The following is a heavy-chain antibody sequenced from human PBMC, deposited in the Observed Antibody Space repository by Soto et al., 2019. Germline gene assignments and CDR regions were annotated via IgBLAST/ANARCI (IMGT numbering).Heavy chain of an antibody. J-gene: IGHJ4*02. CDR3: ARDEYGDFFDY. D-gene: IGHD4-17*01. CDR2: ISSLSNHI. CDR1: GLSFSSYS. V-gene: IGHV3-21*01. Sequence: EVQLVESGGGLVKPGGSLRLSCAASGLSFSSYSMNWARQAPGRGLEWVSSISSLSNHIYYADSVKGRFTISRDNAKNSLYLQMNSLRAEDTAVYYCARDEYGDFFDYWGQGTLVTVSS.